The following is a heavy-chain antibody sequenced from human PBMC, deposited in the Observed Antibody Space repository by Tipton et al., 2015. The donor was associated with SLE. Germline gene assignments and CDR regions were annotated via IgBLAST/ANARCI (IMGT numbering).Heavy chain of an antibody. V-gene: IGHV4-31*03. CDR2: ISYRGNT. CDR1: GASVTSGSSY. CDR3: GRHKTATRAFDF. J-gene: IGHJ3*01. D-gene: IGHD1-1*01. Sequence: TLSLTCSVSGASVTSGSSYWSWIRQHPERGLEWFGYISYRGNTYYNPSLKSRFSISLDTSKNQFSLRLTSVTAADTAVYYCGRHKTATRAFDFWGQGTLVTVSS.